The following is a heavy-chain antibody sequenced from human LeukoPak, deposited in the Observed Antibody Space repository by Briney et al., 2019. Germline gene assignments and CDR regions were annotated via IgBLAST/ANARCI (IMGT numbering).Heavy chain of an antibody. V-gene: IGHV3-23*01. CDR1: GFTFSDYA. D-gene: IGHD2-15*01. Sequence: PGASLRLSCAASGFTFSDYAMSWVRQAPGKGLEWVSGISGSGSGTYYEDSVKGRFTISRDNSKSTLYLQMNSLTVEDTTVFYCVKHKGEFATSSGGLQYGMDVWGQGTAVTVSS. CDR3: VKHKGEFATSSGGLQYGMDV. J-gene: IGHJ6*02. CDR2: ISGSGSGT.